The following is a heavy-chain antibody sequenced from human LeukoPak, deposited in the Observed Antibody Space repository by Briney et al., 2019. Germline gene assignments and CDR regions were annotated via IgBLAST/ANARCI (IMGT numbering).Heavy chain of an antibody. CDR2: VNLDGSEK. CDR3: ARDPVYYYDSSSFDP. CDR1: GFTFSSYW. V-gene: IGHV3-7*01. D-gene: IGHD3-22*01. Sequence: GGSLRLSCAASGFTFSSYWMSWVRQAPGKGLESVANVNLDGSEKYYVDSVKGRFTISRDNAKNSLYLQMNSLRAEDTAVYYCARDPVYYYDSSSFDPWGQGTLVTVSS. J-gene: IGHJ5*02.